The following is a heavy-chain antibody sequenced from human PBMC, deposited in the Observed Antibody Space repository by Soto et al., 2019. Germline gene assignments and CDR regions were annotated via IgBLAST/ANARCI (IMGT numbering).Heavy chain of an antibody. CDR3: ARGGSNDWQVAFDI. CDR2: INHSGSN. D-gene: IGHD3-9*01. Sequence: SETLSLTCAVSGGSFSSYYYNWIRQSPGKGLEWIGEINHSGSNNYSPSLKSRVTMTLDTSKNKFSLRLTSITAADTAVYYCARGGSNDWQVAFDIWGQGTMVTVSS. J-gene: IGHJ3*02. CDR1: GGSFSSYY. V-gene: IGHV4-34*01.